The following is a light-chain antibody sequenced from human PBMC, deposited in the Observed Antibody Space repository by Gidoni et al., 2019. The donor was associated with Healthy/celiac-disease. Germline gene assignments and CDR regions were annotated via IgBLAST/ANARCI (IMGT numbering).Light chain of an antibody. V-gene: IGKV3-20*01. CDR2: GAS. CDR3: HQYGSSPPT. Sequence: EIVLTQSPGTLSLSPGERATLSCRASQSVSSSYLAWYQQKPGQAPRLLIYGASSRATGIPDRFSGSGSGTDFTLTISRLEPEDFAVYYCHQYGSSPPTFXQXTKVEIK. J-gene: IGKJ1*01. CDR1: QSVSSSY.